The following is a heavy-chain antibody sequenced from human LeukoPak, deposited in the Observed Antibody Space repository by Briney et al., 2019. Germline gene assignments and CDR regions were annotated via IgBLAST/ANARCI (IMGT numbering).Heavy chain of an antibody. V-gene: IGHV4-4*08. D-gene: IGHD3-10*01. J-gene: IGHJ5*02. CDR1: GGSISSYS. CDR3: ARNTMVRGPNWIDP. Sequence: PSETLSLTCTVSGGSISSYSWSWIRQPPGKGLEWIGCRYVGGRDLYNPSLRGRVTISVDTSKNQFSLKLSSVTAADTAVYYCARNTMVRGPNWIDPWGQGTLVTVSS. CDR2: RYVGGRD.